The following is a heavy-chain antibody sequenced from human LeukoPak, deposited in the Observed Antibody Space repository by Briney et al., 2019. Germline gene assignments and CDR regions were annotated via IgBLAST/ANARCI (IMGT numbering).Heavy chain of an antibody. CDR2: ISAYNGNT. CDR1: GYTFTSYG. D-gene: IGHD5-12*01. Sequence: ASVKVSCKASGYTFTSYGISWVRQAPGQGLEWMGWISAYNGNTNYAQKLQGRVTMTRDTSTNTFYMELSGLRSEDTALYFCARARGYSGYNPIDYWGQGTLVTVSS. J-gene: IGHJ4*02. V-gene: IGHV1-18*01. CDR3: ARARGYSGYNPIDY.